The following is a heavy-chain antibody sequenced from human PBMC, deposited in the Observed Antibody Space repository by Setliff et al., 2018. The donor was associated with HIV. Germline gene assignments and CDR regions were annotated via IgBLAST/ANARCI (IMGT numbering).Heavy chain of an antibody. CDR3: ARDRLYYYDSSDNYFDY. CDR1: GFTFSSYS. D-gene: IGHD3-22*01. Sequence: PGGSLRLSCAASGFTFSSYSMNWVRQAPGKGLEWVSSIRSSGDNTDYADSVKGRFTISRDNAKNSLYLQMNSLRAEDTAVYYCARDRLYYYDSSDNYFDYWGQGTLVTVSS. CDR2: IRSSGDNT. J-gene: IGHJ4*02. V-gene: IGHV3-21*01.